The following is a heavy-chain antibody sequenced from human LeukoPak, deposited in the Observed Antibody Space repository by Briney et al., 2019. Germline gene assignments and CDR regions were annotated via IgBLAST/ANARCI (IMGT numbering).Heavy chain of an antibody. CDR2: ISSSSSTI. Sequence: PGGSLRLSCAASGFTFSSYSMNWVRQAPGKGLEWVSYISSSSSTIYYADSVKGRFTISRDNAKNSLFLQMNGLRAEDTAVYYCARDYYANIAHSHTFPYWGQGTLLTVSS. D-gene: IGHD3-16*01. V-gene: IGHV3-48*04. CDR1: GFTFSSYS. CDR3: ARDYYANIAHSHTFPY. J-gene: IGHJ4*02.